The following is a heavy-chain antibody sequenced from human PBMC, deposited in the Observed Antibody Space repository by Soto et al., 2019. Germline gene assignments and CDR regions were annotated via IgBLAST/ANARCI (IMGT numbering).Heavy chain of an antibody. CDR1: GLTLRRYG. J-gene: IGHJ2*01. D-gene: IGHD3-10*01. CDR2: ISYDGSNK. CDR3: AKDLSDWSLLFLVWFGAHRDVHSFPTRRSSDL. Sequence: GESLRHSWAASGLTLRRYGMHGVRQALGKGLEWVAVISYDGSNKYYADSVKGRFTISRDNSKNTLYLQMNSLRAEDTAVYYCAKDLSDWSLLFLVWFGAHRDVHSFPTRRSSDL. V-gene: IGHV3-30*18.